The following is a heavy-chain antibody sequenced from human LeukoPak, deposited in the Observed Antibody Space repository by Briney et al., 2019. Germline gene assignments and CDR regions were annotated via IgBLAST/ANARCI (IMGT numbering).Heavy chain of an antibody. Sequence: GGSLRLSCAASGFTFSSYSMNWVRQAPGKGLEWVSSISSSSSYIYYADSVKGRFTISRDNAKNSLYLQMNSLRAEDTAVYYCAREPFFRIAAAGRDYWGQGTLVTVSS. CDR1: GFTFSSYS. CDR3: AREPFFRIAAAGRDY. V-gene: IGHV3-21*01. J-gene: IGHJ4*02. D-gene: IGHD6-13*01. CDR2: ISSSSSYI.